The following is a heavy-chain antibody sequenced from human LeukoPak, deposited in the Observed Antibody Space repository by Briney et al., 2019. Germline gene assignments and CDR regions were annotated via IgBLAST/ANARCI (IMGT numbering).Heavy chain of an antibody. J-gene: IGHJ4*02. Sequence: QPGGSLRLSYAASGFTFNNYWMSWVRQGPGKWLEWVAHIKEDTSQKYYVGSVEGRFTISRDNARNSLYLQMNSLRGEDTAVYFCARQVSREGHFDYWGQEALVTVSS. D-gene: IGHD1-26*01. CDR3: ARQVSREGHFDY. V-gene: IGHV3-7*01. CDR1: GFTFNNYW. CDR2: IKEDTSQK.